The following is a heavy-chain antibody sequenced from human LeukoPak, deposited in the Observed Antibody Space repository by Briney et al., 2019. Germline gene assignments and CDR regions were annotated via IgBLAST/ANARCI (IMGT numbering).Heavy chain of an antibody. Sequence: GASVKVSCRTPGYTFTDYLMHWVRQAPGQGLEWMGWINLDSGGTKYAQRFQGRVTMTRDTSISTAYMDLSRLRSDDTAVYYCARDLSTSATWEFDYWGQGTLVTVSS. CDR2: INLDSGGT. D-gene: IGHD6-25*01. CDR3: ARDLSTSATWEFDY. J-gene: IGHJ4*02. V-gene: IGHV1-2*02. CDR1: GYTFTDYL.